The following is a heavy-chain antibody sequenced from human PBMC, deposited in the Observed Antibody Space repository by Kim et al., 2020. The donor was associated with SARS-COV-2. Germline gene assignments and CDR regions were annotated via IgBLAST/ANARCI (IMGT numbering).Heavy chain of an antibody. CDR2: INPNSGGT. D-gene: IGHD5-18*01. J-gene: IGHJ4*02. Sequence: ASVKVSCKASGYSFTDYYIHWVRQAPGQGLEWMGRINPNSGGTNYAQKFQGWVTMTRDTSISTAYMELSSLKSDDTAVYYCAKVGGGGNTYGYLDYWGQGTRVTVSS. CDR3: AKVGGGGNTYGYLDY. CDR1: GYSFTDYY. V-gene: IGHV1-2*04.